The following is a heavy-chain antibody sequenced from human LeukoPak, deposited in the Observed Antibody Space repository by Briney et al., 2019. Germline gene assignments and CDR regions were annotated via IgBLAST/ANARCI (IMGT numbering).Heavy chain of an antibody. V-gene: IGHV1-69*01. J-gene: IGHJ4*02. D-gene: IGHD3-10*01. CDR2: IIPIFGTA. CDR3: AREGYYGSGSFFDY. CDR1: GGTFSSYA. Sequence: SVNVSCTASGGTFSSYAISWVRQAPGQGLEWMGGIIPIFGTANYAQKFQGRVTITADESTSTAYMELSSLRSEDTAVYYCAREGYYGSGSFFDYWGQGTLVTVSS.